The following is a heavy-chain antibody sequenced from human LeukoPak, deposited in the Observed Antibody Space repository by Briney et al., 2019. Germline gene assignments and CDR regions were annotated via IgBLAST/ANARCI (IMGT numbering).Heavy chain of an antibody. V-gene: IGHV4-34*01. Sequence: SETLSLTCAVYGGSFSGYYWSWIRQPPGKGLEWIGEINHSGSTNYNPSLKSRVTISVDTSKNQLSLKLSSVTAADTAVYYCARGGYFHGLGSYPPYYFDYWGQGTLVTVSS. CDR1: GGSFSGYY. CDR2: INHSGST. CDR3: ARGGYFHGLGSYPPYYFDY. D-gene: IGHD3-10*01. J-gene: IGHJ4*02.